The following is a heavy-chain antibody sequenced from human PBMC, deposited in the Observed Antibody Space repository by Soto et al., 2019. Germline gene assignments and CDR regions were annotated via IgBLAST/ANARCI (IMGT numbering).Heavy chain of an antibody. V-gene: IGHV1-18*01. D-gene: IGHD6-19*01. CDR3: ARASGWGYRSGWDFAY. CDR2: ISAYNGNT. CDR1: GYTFTSYG. J-gene: IGHJ4*02. Sequence: QVQLVQSGAEVKKPGASVKVSCKASGYTFTSYGISWVRQAPGQGLEWMGWISAYNGNTNYAQKLQGRVTMTTDTSPSTASMELRSLRSDDTAVYYCARASGWGYRSGWDFAYWGQGTLVTVSS.